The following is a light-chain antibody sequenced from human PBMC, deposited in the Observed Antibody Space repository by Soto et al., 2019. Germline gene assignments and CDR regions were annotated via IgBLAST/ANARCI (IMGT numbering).Light chain of an antibody. V-gene: IGLV1-51*02. CDR2: ENN. Sequence: QSALTQPPSVSAAPGQKVTISCSGSSSNIGNNYVSWYQQLPGTAPKLLIYENNKRPSGIPDRFSGSKSGTSATLGFTGLQTGDEADYYCGTWDSSLSAYVFGTGTKVTVL. J-gene: IGLJ1*01. CDR3: GTWDSSLSAYV. CDR1: SSNIGNNY.